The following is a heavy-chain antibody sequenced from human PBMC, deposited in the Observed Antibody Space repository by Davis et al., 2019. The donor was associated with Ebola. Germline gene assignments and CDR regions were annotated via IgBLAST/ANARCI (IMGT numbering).Heavy chain of an antibody. V-gene: IGHV4-34*01. J-gene: IGHJ4*02. Sequence: SETLSLTCAVSGGSFSGHYWSWIRQTPGQGLEWIGEINHSRRVTNYNPSLRSRVTISFDTAKNQFSLKLSSVTAADTAVYYCAKVALGAVARPFDSWGQGSQVTVS. D-gene: IGHD2-2*02. CDR1: GGSFSGHY. CDR3: AKVALGAVARPFDS. CDR2: INHSRRVT.